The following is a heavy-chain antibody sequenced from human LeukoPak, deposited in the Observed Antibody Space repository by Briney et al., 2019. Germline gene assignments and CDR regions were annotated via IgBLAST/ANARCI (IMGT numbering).Heavy chain of an antibody. V-gene: IGHV3-9*01. CDR3: AKEARGYSYGADFDY. D-gene: IGHD5-18*01. CDR1: GFTFDDYA. CDR2: ISWDSGSI. J-gene: IGHJ4*02. Sequence: GGSLRLSCAASGFTFDDYAMHWVRQAPGKGLEWVSGISWDSGSIGYADSVKGRFTISRDNAKNSLYPQMNSLRAEDTALYYCAKEARGYSYGADFDYWGQGTLVTVSS.